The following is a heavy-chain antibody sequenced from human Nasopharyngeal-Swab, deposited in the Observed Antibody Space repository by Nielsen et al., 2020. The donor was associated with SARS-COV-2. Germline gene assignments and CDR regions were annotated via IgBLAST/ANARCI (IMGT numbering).Heavy chain of an antibody. J-gene: IGHJ4*02. V-gene: IGHV1-46*01. Sequence: ASVTVSCKASGYTFTSYYMHWVRQAPGQGLEWMGIINPSGGSTSYAQKFQGRVTMTRDTSTSTVYMELSSLRSEDTAVYYCASTGIAAAGVDYWGQGTLVTVSS. CDR2: INPSGGST. CDR1: GYTFTSYY. D-gene: IGHD6-13*01. CDR3: ASTGIAAAGVDY.